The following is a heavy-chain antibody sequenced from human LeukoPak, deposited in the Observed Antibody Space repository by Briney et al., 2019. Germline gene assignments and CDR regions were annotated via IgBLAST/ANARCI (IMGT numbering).Heavy chain of an antibody. Sequence: AETLSLTCAVSGYSITNGDNWGWIRHSPGKGLEWTGIIYNSANTHYNPSLKSRFTILVDTSKNEFSLKMTSVTAADTAMYYCARNSTSGFFDYWGQGTLATVSS. J-gene: IGHJ4*02. CDR2: IYNSANT. D-gene: IGHD2/OR15-2a*01. CDR1: GYSITNGDN. V-gene: IGHV4-38-2*01. CDR3: ARNSTSGFFDY.